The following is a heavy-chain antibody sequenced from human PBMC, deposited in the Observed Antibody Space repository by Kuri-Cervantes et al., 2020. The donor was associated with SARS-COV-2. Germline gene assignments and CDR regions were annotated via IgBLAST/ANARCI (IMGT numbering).Heavy chain of an antibody. CDR3: ARQGTAPFDY. Sequence: GSLRLSCAASGFTFSSYWMSWVRQAPGKGLEWIGYIYYSGSTYYNPSLKSRVTISVDTSKNQFSLKLSSVTAADTAVYYCARQGTAPFDYWGQGTLVTVSS. CDR1: GFTFSSYW. J-gene: IGHJ4*02. V-gene: IGHV4-59*08. D-gene: IGHD1-7*01. CDR2: IYYSGST.